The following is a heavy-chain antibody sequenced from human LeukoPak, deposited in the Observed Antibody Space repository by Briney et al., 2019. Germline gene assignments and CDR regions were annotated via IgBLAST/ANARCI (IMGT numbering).Heavy chain of an antibody. Sequence: SETLSLTCTVSGASISSGSYYWNWIRQPAGKGLEWIGRIFASGSTNYNPSLKSRVTISLDTSKNQLSLKLSSVTAADTAVYYCARADYSSTWSHDYYYMDVWGKGTTVTVSS. CDR1: GASISSGSYY. CDR2: IFASGST. V-gene: IGHV4-61*02. D-gene: IGHD6-13*01. CDR3: ARADYSSTWSHDYYYMDV. J-gene: IGHJ6*03.